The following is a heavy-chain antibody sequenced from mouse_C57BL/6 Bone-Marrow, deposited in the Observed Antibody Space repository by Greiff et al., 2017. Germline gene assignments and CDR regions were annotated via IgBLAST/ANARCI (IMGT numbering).Heavy chain of an antibody. V-gene: IGHV1-63*01. J-gene: IGHJ1*03. D-gene: IGHD2-3*01. CDR2: IYPGGGYT. CDR1: GYTFTNYW. Sequence: VQLQQSGAELVRPGTSVKMSCKASGYTFTNYWIGWAKQRPGHGLEWIGDIYPGGGYTNYNEKFKGKATLTADKSSSTAYKQFSSLTSEDYAIYYWGRREGGYYGGYFDVWGTGTTVTVSS. CDR3: GRREGGYYGGYFDV.